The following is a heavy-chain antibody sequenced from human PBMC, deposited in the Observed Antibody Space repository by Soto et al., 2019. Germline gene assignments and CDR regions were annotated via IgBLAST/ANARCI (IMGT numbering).Heavy chain of an antibody. CDR3: ARNFKNVVEPATQRDFYYYGMDV. J-gene: IGHJ6*02. CDR1: GDSFSIYA. Sequence: QVQLVQSGAEVKKPGSAVKVSCKASGDSFSIYAISWVRRAPGQGLEWMGGIIPLFGTPNYAQNFQGRVTITADETTTTADTELMSLRSDDTAVYYCARNFKNVVEPATQRDFYYYGMDVWGQGTTVTVSS. CDR2: IIPLFGTP. V-gene: IGHV1-69*01. D-gene: IGHD2-2*01.